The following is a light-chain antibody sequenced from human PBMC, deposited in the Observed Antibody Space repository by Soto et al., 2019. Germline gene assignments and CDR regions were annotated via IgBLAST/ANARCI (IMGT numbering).Light chain of an antibody. CDR2: WAS. CDR3: HQYYSTPPT. CDR1: QSVLYSSNNKNY. V-gene: IGKV4-1*01. Sequence: DIVMTQSPDSLAVSLGERATINCKSSQSVLYSSNNKNYLAWYQQKPGQPPKLLIYWASTRESGVPDRFSGRGSGTDFSLTISSLQAEDVAVYYCHQYYSTPPTFGGGTKVEIK. J-gene: IGKJ4*01.